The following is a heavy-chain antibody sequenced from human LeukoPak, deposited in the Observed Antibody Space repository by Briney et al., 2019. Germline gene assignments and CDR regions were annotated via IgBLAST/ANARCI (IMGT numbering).Heavy chain of an antibody. J-gene: IGHJ1*01. CDR2: IHYTGST. CDR1: GDSISSYY. D-gene: IGHD2-21*01. V-gene: IGHV4-59*01. CDR3: ARSRGNLFFQH. Sequence: SETLSLTCTVAGDSISSYYWSWIRQSPEKGLEWIGYIHYTGSTYYNPSLRSRVTISVDTSKNQFSLRLISVTAADTAMYYCARSRGNLFFQHWGQGTLVTVSS.